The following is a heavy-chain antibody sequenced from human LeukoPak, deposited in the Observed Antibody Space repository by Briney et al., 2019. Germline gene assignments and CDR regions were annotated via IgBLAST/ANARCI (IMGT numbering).Heavy chain of an antibody. Sequence: PSETLSLTCTVSGGSINSGDYFWTWIRQPPGKGLEWIGHIYDSESAEYNPSLKSRVTIALDTSKNQFSLNVTSVTAADMAVYYCGRDEWVRGVHYGMDVWGQGTTVSVSS. CDR2: IYDSESA. V-gene: IGHV4-30-4*01. J-gene: IGHJ6*02. CDR1: GGSINSGDYF. CDR3: GRDEWVRGVHYGMDV. D-gene: IGHD3-10*01.